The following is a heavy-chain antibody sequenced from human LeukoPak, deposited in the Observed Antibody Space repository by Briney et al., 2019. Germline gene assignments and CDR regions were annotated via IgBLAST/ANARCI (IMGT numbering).Heavy chain of an antibody. V-gene: IGHV3-23*01. D-gene: IGHD3-3*01. J-gene: IGHJ4*02. CDR1: GFTFSSYA. Sequence: GGSLRLSCAASGFTFSSYAMSWVRQAPGKGLEWVSAISGSGGSTYYADSVKGRFTISRDNSKNTLYLQMNSLRAEATAVYYCAKRASITIFGVVTPRLRPWLSPIDYWGQGTLVTVSS. CDR2: ISGSGGST. CDR3: AKRASITIFGVVTPRLRPWLSPIDY.